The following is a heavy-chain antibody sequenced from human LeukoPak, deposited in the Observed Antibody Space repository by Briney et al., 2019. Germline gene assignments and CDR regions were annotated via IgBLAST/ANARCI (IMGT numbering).Heavy chain of an antibody. Sequence: GGSLRLSCAASGFTFDDYAMHWVRQAPGKGLEWVSLISWDGGSTYYADSVKGRFTISRDNSKNSLYLQMNSLRAEDTALYYCAKGAVEQWLVLYFDYWGQGTLVTVPS. CDR1: GFTFDDYA. CDR2: ISWDGGST. CDR3: AKGAVEQWLVLYFDY. J-gene: IGHJ4*02. V-gene: IGHV3-43D*04. D-gene: IGHD6-19*01.